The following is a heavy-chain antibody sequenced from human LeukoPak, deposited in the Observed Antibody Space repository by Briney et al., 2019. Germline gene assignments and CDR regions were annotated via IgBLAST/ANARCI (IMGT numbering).Heavy chain of an antibody. D-gene: IGHD3-22*01. CDR2: IYYSGST. CDR3: ARVIYYYDSSGYYYYFDY. J-gene: IGHJ4*02. CDR1: GGSVSSGSYY. V-gene: IGHV4-61*01. Sequence: SETLSLTCTVSGGSVSSGSYYWSWIRQPPGKGLEWIGYIYYSGSTNYNPSLKSRVTISVDTSKNQFSLKLSSVTAADAAVYYCARVIYYYDSSGYYYYFDYWGRGTLVTVSS.